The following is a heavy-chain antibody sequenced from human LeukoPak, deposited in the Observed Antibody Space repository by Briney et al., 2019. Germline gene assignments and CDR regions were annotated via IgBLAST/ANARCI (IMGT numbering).Heavy chain of an antibody. CDR1: GCAISSYY. Sequence: ETLSLICTVSGCAISSYYWSWIRQPPGKGLEWIGYIYYSGSTNYNPSLKSRVTISVDTSKNQFSLKLSSVTAADTAVYYCARDSSREAFDYWGQGTLVTVSS. J-gene: IGHJ4*02. D-gene: IGHD5-24*01. CDR2: IYYSGST. CDR3: ARDSSREAFDY. V-gene: IGHV4-59*01.